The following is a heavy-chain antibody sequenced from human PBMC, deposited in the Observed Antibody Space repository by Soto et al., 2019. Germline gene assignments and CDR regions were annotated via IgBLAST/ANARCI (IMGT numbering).Heavy chain of an antibody. CDR3: ARAPLLFGELLDGYYYCYGMDV. CDR1: GGSISSGGYY. J-gene: IGHJ6*02. D-gene: IGHD3-10*01. Sequence: QVQLQESGPGLVKPSQTLSLTCTVSGGSISSGGYYWSWIRQHPGKGLEWIGYIYYGGSTYYNPSLTRQIILAVDTSKNQFSLKLSSVTAADTAVYYCARAPLLFGELLDGYYYCYGMDVWGQGTTVTVSS. CDR2: IYYGGST. V-gene: IGHV4-31*01.